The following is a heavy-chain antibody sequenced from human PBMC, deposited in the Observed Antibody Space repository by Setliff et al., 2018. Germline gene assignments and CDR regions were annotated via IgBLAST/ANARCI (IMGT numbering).Heavy chain of an antibody. D-gene: IGHD3-22*01. CDR1: GITFRNYG. CDR2: ISTSSSTI. CDR3: ARLALTGYDSSGYYYALDYYYYMDG. Sequence: PGGSLRLSCAASGITFRNYGMTWVRLTPGKGLEWISYISTSSSTIYYADSVKGRFTISRDNANHTLYLQMNSLRADDTAVYYCARLALTGYDSSGYYYALDYYYYMDGWGKGTTVTVS. J-gene: IGHJ6*03. V-gene: IGHV3-48*01.